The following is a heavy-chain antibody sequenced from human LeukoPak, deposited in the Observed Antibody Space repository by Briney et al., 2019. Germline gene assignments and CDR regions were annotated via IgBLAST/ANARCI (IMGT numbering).Heavy chain of an antibody. Sequence: PGGSLRLSCAASGFTFSRYGMHWVRQAPGKGLEWVAVIWFDGSNKYYADSVKGRFTISRDNSKNTLYLQMDSLRAEDTAMYYCARAGGSYKLYFDYWGQGTLVTVSS. CDR2: IWFDGSNK. V-gene: IGHV3-33*01. J-gene: IGHJ4*02. CDR1: GFTFSRYG. D-gene: IGHD1-26*01. CDR3: ARAGGSYKLYFDY.